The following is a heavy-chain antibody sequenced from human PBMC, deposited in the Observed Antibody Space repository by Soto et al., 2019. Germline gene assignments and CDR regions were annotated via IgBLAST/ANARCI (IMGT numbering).Heavy chain of an antibody. CDR1: GGSISSGGYY. CDR3: ARGLFNWNYFDY. J-gene: IGHJ4*02. CDR2: IYYSGST. D-gene: IGHD1-20*01. Sequence: QVQLQESGPGLVKPSQTLSLTCTVSGGSISSGGYYWSWIRQHPGKGLEWIGYIYYSGSTYYNPSLNSRVTISVNTSKNQFSLKLSSVTAADTAVYYCARGLFNWNYFDYWGQGTLVTVSS. V-gene: IGHV4-31*03.